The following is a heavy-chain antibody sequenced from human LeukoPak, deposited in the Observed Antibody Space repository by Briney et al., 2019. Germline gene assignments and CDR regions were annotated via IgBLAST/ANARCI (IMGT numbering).Heavy chain of an antibody. J-gene: IGHJ4*02. CDR3: AKAVTTGYFDY. D-gene: IGHD4-17*01. V-gene: IGHV1-18*01. CDR1: GYTFTSYG. CDR2: ISAYNGNT. Sequence: ASVKVSCKASGYTFTSYGISWVRQAPGQGLEWMGWISAYNGNTNYAQKLQGRVTITADESTSTAYMELSSLRSEDTAVYYCAKAVTTGYFDYWGQGTLVTVSS.